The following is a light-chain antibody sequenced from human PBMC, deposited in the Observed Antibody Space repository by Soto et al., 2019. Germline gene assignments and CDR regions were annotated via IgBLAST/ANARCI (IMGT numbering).Light chain of an antibody. V-gene: IGLV2-23*01. Sequence: QSALTQPASVSGSPGQSITISCTGTSSDVGNYNLVSWYQQHPGEAPKLLIYEGSKRPSGVSNRFSGSKFGNTASLTISGLQAEDAVDYYCCSYAGASTWVFGGGTNLTVL. CDR2: EGS. J-gene: IGLJ3*02. CDR1: SSDVGNYNL. CDR3: CSYAGASTWV.